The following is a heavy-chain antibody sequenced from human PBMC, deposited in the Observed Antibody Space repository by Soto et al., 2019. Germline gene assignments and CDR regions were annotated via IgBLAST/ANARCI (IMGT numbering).Heavy chain of an antibody. CDR3: AKITTDDAFDI. CDR1: GFTFSSYG. Sequence: GGSLRLSCAASGFTFSSYGMHWVRQAPGKGLEWVAVISYDGSNKYYADSVKGRFTISRDNSKNTLYLQMNSLRAEDTAAYYCAKITTDDAFDIWGQGTMVTVSS. D-gene: IGHD3-22*01. V-gene: IGHV3-30*18. J-gene: IGHJ3*02. CDR2: ISYDGSNK.